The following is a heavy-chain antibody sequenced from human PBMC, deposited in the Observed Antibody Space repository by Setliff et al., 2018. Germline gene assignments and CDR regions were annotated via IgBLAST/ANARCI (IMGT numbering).Heavy chain of an antibody. CDR3: ARVSRTIVAARGFDY. J-gene: IGHJ4*02. CDR1: GYTFTNYA. CDR2: INGGNGNT. Sequence: ASVKVSCKASGYTFTNYALHWLRQAPGQRLEWMAYINGGNGNTHYSQKFRGRVTVTRDTSASTVFMELSTLRSEDTAVYYCARVSRTIVAARGFDYWGQGTLVTVSS. V-gene: IGHV1-3*01. D-gene: IGHD1-26*01.